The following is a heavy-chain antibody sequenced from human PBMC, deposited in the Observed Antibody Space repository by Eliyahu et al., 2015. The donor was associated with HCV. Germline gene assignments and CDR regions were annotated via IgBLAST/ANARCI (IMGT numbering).Heavy chain of an antibody. J-gene: IGHJ5*02. Sequence: QVQVVQSGAEVRKPGASVKLSXXPSGXTFSGNYVHWVRQAPGQGAGGGGXISPSGDRTTYAQKVQGRVTMTRDTSTSTVYMELHSLRSEDTAVYYCARDVGWAPGGPWGQGTLVTVSS. CDR2: ISPSGDRT. V-gene: IGHV1-46*01. D-gene: IGHD6-19*01. CDR1: GXTFSGNY. CDR3: ARDVGWAPGGP.